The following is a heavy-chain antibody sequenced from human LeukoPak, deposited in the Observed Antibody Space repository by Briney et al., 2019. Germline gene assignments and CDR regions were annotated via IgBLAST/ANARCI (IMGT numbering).Heavy chain of an antibody. V-gene: IGHV3-23*01. CDR3: AKAPSTVLFDY. CDR2: ISGSGGST. J-gene: IGHJ4*02. D-gene: IGHD4-17*01. CDR1: GFTFSNAW. Sequence: GGSLRLSCAASGFTFSNAWMSWVRQAPGKGLEWVSAISGSGGSTYYADSVKGRFTISRDNSKNTLYLQMNSLRAEDTAVYYCAKAPSTVLFDYWGQGTLVTVSS.